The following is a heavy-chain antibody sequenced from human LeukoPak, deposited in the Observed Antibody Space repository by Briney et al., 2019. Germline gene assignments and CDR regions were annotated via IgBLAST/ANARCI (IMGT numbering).Heavy chain of an antibody. Sequence: ASVKVSCKASGYTFTSYGINWVRQATGQGLEWMGWMNPNSGNTGYAQKFQGRVTITRNTSISTAYMELSSLRSEDTAVYYCARGGRYYYDSSGYYSHYPFDYWGQGTLVTVSS. J-gene: IGHJ4*02. CDR2: MNPNSGNT. D-gene: IGHD3-22*01. CDR1: GYTFTSYG. CDR3: ARGGRYYYDSSGYYSHYPFDY. V-gene: IGHV1-8*03.